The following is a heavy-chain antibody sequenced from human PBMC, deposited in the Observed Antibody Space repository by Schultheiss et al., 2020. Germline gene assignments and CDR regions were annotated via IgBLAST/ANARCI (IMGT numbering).Heavy chain of an antibody. CDR2: ISGSGGST. J-gene: IGHJ4*02. CDR3: ARDGVVRGAIDY. V-gene: IGHV3-23*01. CDR1: GFTFSSYA. D-gene: IGHD3-10*01. Sequence: GGSLRLSCAASGFTFSSYAMSWVRQAPGKGLEWVSAISGSGGSTYYADSVKGRFTISRDNSKNTLYLQMNSLRAEDTAVYYCARDGVVRGAIDYWGQGTLVTVSS.